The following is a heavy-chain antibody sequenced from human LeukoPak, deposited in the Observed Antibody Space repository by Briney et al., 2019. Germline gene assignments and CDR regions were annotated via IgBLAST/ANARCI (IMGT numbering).Heavy chain of an antibody. V-gene: IGHV3-7*01. D-gene: IGHD3-3*01. CDR3: AREATLKYYDFWSGYYGYYYYYMDV. Sequence: GGSLRLSCAASGFTFSGYWMSWVRQAPGKGLEWVANIKQDGSEKCNAACVNGRFTSSRDNAKNSLYLHMNSLRAEDTAVYYCAREATLKYYDFWSGYYGYYYYYMDVWGKGTTVTVSS. J-gene: IGHJ6*03. CDR2: IKQDGSEK. CDR1: GFTFSGYW.